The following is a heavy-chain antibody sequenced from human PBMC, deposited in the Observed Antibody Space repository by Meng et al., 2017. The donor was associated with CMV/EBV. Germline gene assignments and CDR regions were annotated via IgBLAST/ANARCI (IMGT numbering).Heavy chain of an antibody. V-gene: IGHV3-74*01. CDR2: IHSDGVSA. D-gene: IGHD3-3*01. J-gene: IGHJ6*02. CDR1: GFTFGSNW. CDR3: ARMFNYDFSRGGMDV. Sequence: GESLKISCGGSGFTFGSNWMHWVRQVPGKGLVWISRIHSDGVSADYAGSVMGRFTISRDNAKNTVYLQMNSLRPEDTAVYYCARMFNYDFSRGGMDVWGQGTTVTVSS.